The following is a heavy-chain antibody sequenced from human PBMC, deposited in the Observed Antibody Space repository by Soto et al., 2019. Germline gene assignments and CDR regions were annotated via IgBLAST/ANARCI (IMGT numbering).Heavy chain of an antibody. CDR2: INPNSGGT. J-gene: IGHJ4*02. CDR1: GYTFTGYY. CDR3: AREGVVPAAISDY. Sequence: WASVKVSCKASGYTFTGYYMHWVRQAPGQGLEWMGWINPNSGGTNYAQKFQGRVTMTRDTSISTAYMELSRLRSDDTAVYYCAREGVVPAAISDYWGQGTLVTVSS. D-gene: IGHD2-2*01. V-gene: IGHV1-2*02.